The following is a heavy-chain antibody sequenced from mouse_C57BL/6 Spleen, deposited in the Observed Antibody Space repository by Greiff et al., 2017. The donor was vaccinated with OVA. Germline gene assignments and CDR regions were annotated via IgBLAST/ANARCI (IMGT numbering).Heavy chain of an antibody. D-gene: IGHD2-4*01. Sequence: VQLQQSGPELVKPGASVKISCKASGYSFTSYYIHWVKQRPGQGLEWIGWIYPGSGNTKYNEKFKGKATLTADTSSSTAYMQLSSLTSEDSAVYYCARLFYDYDEDWYFDVWGTGTTVTVSS. CDR2: IYPGSGNT. J-gene: IGHJ1*03. CDR3: ARLFYDYDEDWYFDV. V-gene: IGHV1-66*01. CDR1: GYSFTSYY.